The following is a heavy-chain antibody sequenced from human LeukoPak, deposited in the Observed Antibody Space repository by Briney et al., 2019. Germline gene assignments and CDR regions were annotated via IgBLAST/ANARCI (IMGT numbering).Heavy chain of an antibody. CDR3: AKMVREFYTISYYFDY. CDR2: ISGSGAGT. V-gene: IGHV3-23*01. J-gene: IGHJ4*02. Sequence: PGRSLRLSCAASGFTFSSYGMHWVRQAPGKGLEWVSGISGSGAGTYYADSVKGRFTISRDNSKNTLYLQMNSLRAEDTAVYYCAKMVREFYTISYYFDYWGQGTLVTVSS. D-gene: IGHD2-8*01. CDR1: GFTFSSYG.